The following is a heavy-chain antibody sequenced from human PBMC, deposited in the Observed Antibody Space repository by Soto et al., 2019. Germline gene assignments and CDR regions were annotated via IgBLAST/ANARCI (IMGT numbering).Heavy chain of an antibody. D-gene: IGHD6-6*01. CDR1: GGSISSGDYY. CDR3: AREYSSSFFDY. Sequence: SETLSLTCTVSGGSISSGDYYWSWIRQPPGKGLEWVGYIYYSGSTYYNPSLKSRVTISVDTSKNQFSLKLSSVTAADTAVYYCAREYSSSFFDYWGQGTLVTVSS. CDR2: IYYSGST. V-gene: IGHV4-30-4*01. J-gene: IGHJ4*02.